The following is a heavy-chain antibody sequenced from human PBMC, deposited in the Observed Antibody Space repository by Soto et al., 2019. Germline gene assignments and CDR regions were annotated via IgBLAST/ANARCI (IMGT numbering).Heavy chain of an antibody. Sequence: SETLSLTCGVSGGTIRSPDCWTWVRPPPGKGLGWIGEIFQSESTNYTPSLESRVTIALDKPKNQFSLTLTSVTAADTAVYFCARGRGRYSSGWSWFDPWGQGILVTVSS. CDR3: ARGRGRYSSGWSWFDP. CDR1: GGTIRSPDC. D-gene: IGHD6-19*01. V-gene: IGHV4-4*02. J-gene: IGHJ5*02. CDR2: IFQSEST.